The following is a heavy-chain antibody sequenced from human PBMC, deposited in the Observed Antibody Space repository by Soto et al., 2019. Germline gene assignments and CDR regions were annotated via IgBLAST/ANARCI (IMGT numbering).Heavy chain of an antibody. CDR2: ISGSGGGT. CDR3: AKDRLDTAMVTLYYGMDV. D-gene: IGHD5-18*01. J-gene: IGHJ6*02. CDR1: VVTFSSYA. Sequence: GLLRLSCAASVVTFSSYAMSWVRQAPGKGLEWVSAISGSGGGTYYADSVKGRFTISRDNSKNTLYLQMNSLRAEDTAVYYCAKDRLDTAMVTLYYGMDVWGQGTTVTVSS. V-gene: IGHV3-23*01.